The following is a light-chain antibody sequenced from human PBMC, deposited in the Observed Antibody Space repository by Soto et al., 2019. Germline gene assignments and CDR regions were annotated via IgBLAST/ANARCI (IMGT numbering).Light chain of an antibody. Sequence: DIQMTQSPSSLSASAGDRVTITCRSSQTISTFLHWFQQKPGKAPNLLVYDASSLQSGVPSRFSGSGSGTDFTLTISSLQPEDFGTYYCQQTYSTFVSFGGGTKVDIK. J-gene: IGKJ4*01. CDR1: QTISTF. CDR3: QQTYSTFVS. CDR2: DAS. V-gene: IGKV1-39*01.